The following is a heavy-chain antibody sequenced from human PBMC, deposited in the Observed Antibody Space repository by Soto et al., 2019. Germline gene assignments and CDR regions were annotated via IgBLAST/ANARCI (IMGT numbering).Heavy chain of an antibody. J-gene: IGHJ4*02. CDR1: GGSIGSGDYY. D-gene: IGHD1-26*01. Sequence: QVQLKESGPGLVKPSQTLSLTCSVSGGSIGSGDYYWSWVRQSPGKGLEWIGYIYYTGNTSYNPSLGSRVTFSIDASQNQLSLRLSDVTVADTAVYYCARDSRRRADSGTRPLYYFDYWGQGTLVTVSS. V-gene: IGHV4-30-4*01. CDR2: IYYTGNT. CDR3: ARDSRRRADSGTRPLYYFDY.